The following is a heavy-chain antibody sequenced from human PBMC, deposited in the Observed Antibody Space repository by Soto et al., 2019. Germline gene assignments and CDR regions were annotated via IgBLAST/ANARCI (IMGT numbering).Heavy chain of an antibody. D-gene: IGHD1-26*01. CDR2: ISYDGSNE. V-gene: IGHV3-30*18. CDR3: AKGATHYYGMDV. Sequence: GGSLRLSCAASGFTFSSYVMHWVRQAPGKGLEWVAVISYDGSNEYYADSVKGRFTISRDNSKNTLYLQMNSLRAEDTAVYYCAKGATHYYGMDVWGQGTTVTVSS. CDR1: GFTFSSYV. J-gene: IGHJ6*02.